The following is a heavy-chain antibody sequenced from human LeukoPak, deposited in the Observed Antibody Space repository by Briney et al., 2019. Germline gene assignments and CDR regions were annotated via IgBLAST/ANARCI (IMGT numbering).Heavy chain of an antibody. Sequence: GRSLRLSCAASGFTFSSYAMHWVRQAPGKGLEWVAVISYDGSDKYYADSVKGRFTISRDNSKNTLYLQMNSLRAEDTAVYYCARDFDYWGQGTLVTVSS. V-gene: IGHV3-30*04. CDR2: ISYDGSDK. CDR1: GFTFSSYA. J-gene: IGHJ4*02. CDR3: ARDFDY.